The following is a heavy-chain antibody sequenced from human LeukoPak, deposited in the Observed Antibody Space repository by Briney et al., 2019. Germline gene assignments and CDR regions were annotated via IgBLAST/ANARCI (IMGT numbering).Heavy chain of an antibody. CDR3: AKDDDRSDYHDWYFDL. D-gene: IGHD4-17*01. Sequence: GGSLRLSCVGSGFTFSDYAMAWVRQAPGKGLEWVSGITSSGSATYYGDSVKGRFTISRDNSNDTLYLQMNSLRAEDTAMYYCAKDDDRSDYHDWYFDLWGRGALISVSS. CDR1: GFTFSDYA. CDR2: ITSSGSAT. V-gene: IGHV3-23*01. J-gene: IGHJ2*01.